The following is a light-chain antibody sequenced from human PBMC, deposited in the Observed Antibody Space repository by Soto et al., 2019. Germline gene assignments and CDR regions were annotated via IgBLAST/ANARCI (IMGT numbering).Light chain of an antibody. CDR2: EVH. CDR1: SSDIGSYNR. J-gene: IGLJ1*01. Sequence: QSALTQPPAVSVSPGQSVTISCTGGSSDIGSYNRAAWYQKPPATAANLMIYEVHNRPSRVPDRFSGSPSGNTAYLPISGLQAEDEADYHCSFYTSIRTYVFGTGTQVT. V-gene: IGLV2-18*01. CDR3: SFYTSIRTYV.